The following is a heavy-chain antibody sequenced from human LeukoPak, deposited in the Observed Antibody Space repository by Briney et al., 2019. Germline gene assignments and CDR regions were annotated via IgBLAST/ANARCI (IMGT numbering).Heavy chain of an antibody. CDR3: AKRMLSGDSSGPIQAAFDI. CDR1: GFTFSSYG. CDR2: IRYDGSNK. V-gene: IGHV3-30*02. Sequence: PGGSLRLSCAASGFTFSSYGMHWVRQAPGKGLEWVAFIRYDGSNKYYADSVKGRFTISRDNSKNTLYLQMNSLRAEDTAVYYCAKRMLSGDSSGPIQAAFDIWGQGTMVTVSS. J-gene: IGHJ3*02. D-gene: IGHD3-22*01.